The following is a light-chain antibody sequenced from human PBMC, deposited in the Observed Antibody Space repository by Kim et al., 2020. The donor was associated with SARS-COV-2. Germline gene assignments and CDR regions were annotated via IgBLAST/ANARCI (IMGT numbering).Light chain of an antibody. CDR3: MQRIECPST. CDR2: TLS. V-gene: IGKV2-40*01. CDR1: QGLLCSDDGNTY. Sequence: ASISRWSCQGLLCSDDGNTYLDGCLQKPGQAPQLLIYTLSYRASGVPDRFSSSESGPGFTLKISRVAAEEVGIYYCMQRIECPSTFCQGTEVDIK. J-gene: IGKJ1*01.